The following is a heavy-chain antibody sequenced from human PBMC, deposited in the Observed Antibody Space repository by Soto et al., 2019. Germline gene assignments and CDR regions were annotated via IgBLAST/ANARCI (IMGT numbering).Heavy chain of an antibody. CDR1: GFTFSIYG. J-gene: IGHJ4*02. V-gene: IGHV3-30*18. CDR2: ISYDGSNK. CDR3: AKDLDGDSASAVVDY. D-gene: IGHD4-17*01. Sequence: GGSLRLSCAASGFTFSIYGMHWVRQAPGKGLEWVAVISYDGSNKYYADSVKGRFTISRDNSKNTLYLQMNSLRAEDTAVYYCAKDLDGDSASAVVDYWGQGTLVTVSS.